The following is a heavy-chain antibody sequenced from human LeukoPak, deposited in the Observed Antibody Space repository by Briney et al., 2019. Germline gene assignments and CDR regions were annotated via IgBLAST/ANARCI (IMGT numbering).Heavy chain of an antibody. J-gene: IGHJ4*02. V-gene: IGHV3-11*06. CDR1: GFIFGDYS. CDR2: IGIDSGNT. Sequence: GGSLRLSCAASGFIFGDYSMNWVRQPPGKGLEWISYIGIDSGNTKYADSVKGRFTISADSAKNSLFLHMNSLRVEDTAVYYCARDHNFASDNWGQGTLVTVSS. D-gene: IGHD5-24*01. CDR3: ARDHNFASDN.